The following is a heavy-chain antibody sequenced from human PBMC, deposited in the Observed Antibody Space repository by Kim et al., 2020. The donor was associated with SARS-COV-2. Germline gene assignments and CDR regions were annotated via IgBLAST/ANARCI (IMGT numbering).Heavy chain of an antibody. CDR3: ARITFGGVIVCWADYYYGMDV. J-gene: IGHJ6*02. Sequence: SETLSLTCAVYGGSFSGYYWSWIRQPPGKGLEWIGEINHSGSTNYNPSLKSRVTISVDTSKNQFSLKLSSVTAADTAVYYCARITFGGVIVCWADYYYGMDVWGQGTTVTVSS. CDR1: GGSFSGYY. V-gene: IGHV4-34*01. CDR2: INHSGST. D-gene: IGHD3-16*02.